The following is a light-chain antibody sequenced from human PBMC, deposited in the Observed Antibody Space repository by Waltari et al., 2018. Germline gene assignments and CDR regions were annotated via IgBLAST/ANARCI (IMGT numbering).Light chain of an antibody. J-gene: IGKJ1*01. CDR3: QQYGTSPWT. CDR1: QSVTSIY. CDR2: GVS. V-gene: IGKV3-20*01. Sequence: EIVLTQSPGALSLSPGERATLYCRASQSVTSIYLAWYQQKPGQAPRLLIYGVSSRATGIPDRFSGSGSGTDFTLTISRLEPEDFAVYYCQQYGTSPWTFGQGTKVEIK.